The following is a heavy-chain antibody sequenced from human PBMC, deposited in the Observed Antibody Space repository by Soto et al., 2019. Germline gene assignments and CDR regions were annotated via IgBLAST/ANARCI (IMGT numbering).Heavy chain of an antibody. CDR3: GRGIVVTTPHGRAV. V-gene: IGHV3-30-3*01. CDR1: GFTFSSYA. CDR2: ISYDGSNK. D-gene: IGHD2-21*02. Sequence: QVQLVESGGGVVQPGRSLRLSCAASGFTFSSYAMHWVRQAPGKGLEWVAVISYDGSNKYYADSVKGRFTISRDNSKNTCYRQRNGWRAEDRAVYYWGRGIVVTTPHGRAVGGKGPTVTVSS. J-gene: IGHJ6*04.